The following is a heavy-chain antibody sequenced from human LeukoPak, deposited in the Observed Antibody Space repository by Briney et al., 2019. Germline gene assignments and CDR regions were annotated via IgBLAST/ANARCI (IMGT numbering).Heavy chain of an antibody. V-gene: IGHV3-23*01. Sequence: GGSLRLSCAASGFTFSSYAMSWVRQAPGQGLEWVSAISGSAGSTYYADSVKGRFTISRDNSKNTLYMQMNSLRAEDTAVYYCAKDGSSWYVDYFDDWGEGTLVTVSS. CDR1: GFTFSSYA. D-gene: IGHD6-13*01. CDR3: AKDGSSWYVDYFDD. CDR2: ISGSAGST. J-gene: IGHJ4*02.